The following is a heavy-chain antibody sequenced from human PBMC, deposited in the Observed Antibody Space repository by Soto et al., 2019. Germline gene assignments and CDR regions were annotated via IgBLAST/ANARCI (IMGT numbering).Heavy chain of an antibody. CDR3: AAHYYDFWSGYYADGMDV. CDR2: IVVGSGNT. V-gene: IGHV1-58*01. J-gene: IGHJ6*02. D-gene: IGHD3-3*01. Sequence: GASVKVSCKASGFTFTSSAVQWVRQARGQRLEWIGWIVVGSGNTNYAQKFQERVTITRDMSTSTAYMELSSLRSEDTAVYYCAAHYYDFWSGYYADGMDVWGQGTTVTVSS. CDR1: GFTFTSSA.